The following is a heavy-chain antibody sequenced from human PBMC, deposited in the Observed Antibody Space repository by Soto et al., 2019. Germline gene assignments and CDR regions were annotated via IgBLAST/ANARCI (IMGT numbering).Heavy chain of an antibody. Sequence: GASVKVSCKASGYNFNTYGITRVRQAPGQGLEWMGWISVNSGTTNYAQKIQGRVTMTTDTSSSTAFMELRSLRSDDTAVYYCARNDTSGHYSDYWGQGTLVTVSS. J-gene: IGHJ4*02. CDR2: ISVNSGTT. CDR1: GYNFNTYG. V-gene: IGHV1-18*01. D-gene: IGHD3-22*01. CDR3: ARNDTSGHYSDY.